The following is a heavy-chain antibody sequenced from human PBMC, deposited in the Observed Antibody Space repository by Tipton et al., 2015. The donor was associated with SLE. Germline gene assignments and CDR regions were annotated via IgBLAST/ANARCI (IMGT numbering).Heavy chain of an antibody. CDR1: GFTFSSFA. D-gene: IGHD3-3*01. V-gene: IGHV3-23*01. J-gene: IGHJ4*02. Sequence: SLRLSCGASGFTFSSFAMKWVRQAPGKGLEWVSGISGSGTSYSADSVKGRFTVSRDNSKDTLYLEMHSLRVEDTAVYYCAKEILHDFWSGYQGADYWGQGTLVTVSS. CDR3: AKEILHDFWSGYQGADY. CDR2: ISGSGTS.